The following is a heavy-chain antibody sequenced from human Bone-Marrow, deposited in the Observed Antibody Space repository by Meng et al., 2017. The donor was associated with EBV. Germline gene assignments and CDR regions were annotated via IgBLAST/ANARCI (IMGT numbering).Heavy chain of an antibody. CDR2: INHSGST. CDR1: GGSFSGYY. D-gene: IGHD2-2*01. V-gene: IGHV4-34*01. CDR3: ARDGTLGVVVPAAMFSGGFTHNWFDP. J-gene: IGHJ5*02. Sequence: QWQLQQWGAGLLKPSETLSLTFAVYGGSFSGYYWSWIRQPPGKGLEWIGEINHSGSTNYNPSLKSRVTISVDTSKNQFSLKLSSVTAADTAVYYCARDGTLGVVVPAAMFSGGFTHNWFDPWGQGTLVTVSS.